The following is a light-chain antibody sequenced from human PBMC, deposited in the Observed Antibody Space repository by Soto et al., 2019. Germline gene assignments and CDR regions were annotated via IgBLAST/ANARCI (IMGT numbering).Light chain of an antibody. V-gene: IGKV3-15*01. J-gene: IGKJ4*01. CDR2: GAS. CDR3: QQNNKWPPVT. Sequence: EVVMTQSPATVSVSPGEGVTLSCRASQTISNDLAWYQQKPGQAPRLLIYGASTRATGVPARFSGGGSGTEFTLNSSSLQSEDFAFYYCQQNNKWPPVTFGGGTKVEIK. CDR1: QTISND.